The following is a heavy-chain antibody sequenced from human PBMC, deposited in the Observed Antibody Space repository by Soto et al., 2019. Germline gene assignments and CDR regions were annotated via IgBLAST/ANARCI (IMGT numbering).Heavy chain of an antibody. V-gene: IGHV4-4*07. CDR2: IYTSGST. CDR1: GGSISSYY. CDR3: ARGSFTFGGVIDFDY. Sequence: LSLTCTVSGGSISSYYWSWIRQPAGKGLEWIGRIYTSGSTNYNPSLKSRVTMSVDTSKNQFSLKLSSVTAADTAVYYCARGSFTFGGVIDFDYWGQGTLVTVSS. D-gene: IGHD3-16*02. J-gene: IGHJ4*02.